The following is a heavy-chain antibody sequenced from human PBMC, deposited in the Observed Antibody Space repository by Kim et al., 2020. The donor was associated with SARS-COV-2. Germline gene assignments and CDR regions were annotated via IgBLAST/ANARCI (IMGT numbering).Heavy chain of an antibody. Sequence: GGSLRLSCAASGFTFSTYWMTWVRQAPGMGLEWVANIKHDGSEKYSVDSVKGRFTSIRVNAQNSLFLLMNSLRPEDTAVYYCARAHPVYSPPYYGMDVWGQRTTFTVPS. V-gene: IGHV3-7*01. CDR1: GFTFSTYW. D-gene: IGHD4-4*01. CDR2: IKHDGSEK. J-gene: IGHJ6*02. CDR3: ARAHPVYSPPYYGMDV.